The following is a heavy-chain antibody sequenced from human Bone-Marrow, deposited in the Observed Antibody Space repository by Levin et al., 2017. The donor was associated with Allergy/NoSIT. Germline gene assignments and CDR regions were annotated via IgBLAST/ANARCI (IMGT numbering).Heavy chain of an antibody. CDR1: GGTFSNFV. CDR2: STPIFGTT. J-gene: IGHJ5*02. V-gene: IGHV1-69*01. CDR3: AREVVIAEYGSTWLPYNWFDP. D-gene: IGHD6-13*01. Sequence: GGSLRLSCKASGGTFSNFVINWVRQAPGQGLEWMGGSTPIFGTTNYAQKFQGRLIIIADESTSAAYMELSSLTSEDTAIYYCAREVVIAEYGSTWLPYNWFDPWGQGTLVTVSS.